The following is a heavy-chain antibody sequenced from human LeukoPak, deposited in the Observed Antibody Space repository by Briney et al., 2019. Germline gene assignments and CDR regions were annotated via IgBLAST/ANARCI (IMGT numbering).Heavy chain of an antibody. D-gene: IGHD3-16*01. Sequence: GASAKVSCKASGGTFSSYAINWVRQATGQGLEWMGWMNPNSGNTGYAQKFQGRVTMTRNTSISTAYMELSSLRSEDTAVYYCARGFGGATNYWGQGTLVTVSS. CDR2: MNPNSGNT. V-gene: IGHV1-8*02. CDR3: ARGFGGATNY. CDR1: GGTFSSYA. J-gene: IGHJ4*02.